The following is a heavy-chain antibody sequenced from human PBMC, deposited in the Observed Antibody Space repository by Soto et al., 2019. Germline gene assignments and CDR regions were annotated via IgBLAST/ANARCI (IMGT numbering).Heavy chain of an antibody. CDR2: IFTRDSET. V-gene: IGHV5-51*01. CDR1: GHLFNNQL. J-gene: IGHJ5*02. Sequence: GEAEKISWNGRGHLFNNQLIGLVLQTAGKGLEWVGLIFTRDSETKTSPSFQGHVSFSVDNSINTVYLQWTSLKTPDTGIYFCARGYFDSGHGYDLWGQGTLVTVSS. D-gene: IGHD3-10*01. CDR3: ARGYFDSGHGYDL.